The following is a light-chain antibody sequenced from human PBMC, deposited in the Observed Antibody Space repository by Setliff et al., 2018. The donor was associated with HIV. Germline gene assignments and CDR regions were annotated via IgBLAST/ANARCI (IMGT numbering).Light chain of an antibody. Sequence: QSALTQPASVSGSPGQSITISCTGTSRDVGSYKLVSWYQQYPGKAPQLIICEVTKRPSGVSNRFSGFKSGYTASLTISGLQAEDEADYYCCSYAGSTSYVFGTGTKVTVL. CDR3: CSYAGSTSYV. J-gene: IGLJ1*01. CDR2: EVT. CDR1: SRDVGSYKL. V-gene: IGLV2-23*02.